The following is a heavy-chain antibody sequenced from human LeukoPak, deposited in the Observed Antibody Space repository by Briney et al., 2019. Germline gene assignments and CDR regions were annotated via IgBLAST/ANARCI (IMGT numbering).Heavy chain of an antibody. D-gene: IGHD2/OR15-2a*01. V-gene: IGHV1-18*01. CDR3: ARVRTTLLDN. CDR2: ISAYHGHT. CDR1: GYTFTSYD. Sequence: ASVKVSCKASGYTFTSYDFTWVRQAPGQGLEWMGWISAYHGHTKYAQKLQGRVTMTTDTSTSTAYMELRSLRFDDTAVYYCARVRTTLLDNWGQGTLVTVSS. J-gene: IGHJ4*02.